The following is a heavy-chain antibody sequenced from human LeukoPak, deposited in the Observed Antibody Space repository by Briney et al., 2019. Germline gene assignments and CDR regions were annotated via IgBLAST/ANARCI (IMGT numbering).Heavy chain of an antibody. CDR2: ISWNSGSI. V-gene: IGHV3-9*01. J-gene: IGHJ4*02. CDR1: GFTFDDYA. Sequence: GGSLRLSCAASGFTFDDYAMHWVRQAPGKGLEWVSGISWNSGSIGYADSVKGRFTISRDNAKNSLYLQMNSLRAEDTALYYCAKTYGSGSPGAYYFDYWGQGTLVTVSS. D-gene: IGHD3-10*01. CDR3: AKTYGSGSPGAYYFDY.